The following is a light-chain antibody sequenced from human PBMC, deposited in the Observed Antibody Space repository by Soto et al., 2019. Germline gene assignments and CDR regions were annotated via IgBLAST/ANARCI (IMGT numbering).Light chain of an antibody. CDR1: DSNIGTNS. Sequence: QLVLTQPPSASGTPGQRVTISCSGSDSNIGTNSVYWYQQFAGTAPKVLIYRDDQRPSGVPDRFSASKSGTSASLAISGLRSEDEADYSCAAWDESVYGVVFGGGTKLTVL. J-gene: IGLJ2*01. CDR2: RDD. V-gene: IGLV1-47*01. CDR3: AAWDESVYGVV.